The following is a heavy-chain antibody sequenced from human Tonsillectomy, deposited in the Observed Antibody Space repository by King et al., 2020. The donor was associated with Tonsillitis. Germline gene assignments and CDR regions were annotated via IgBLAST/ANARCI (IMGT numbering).Heavy chain of an antibody. CDR3: ARRGGSQFYYYYMDV. CDR1: GYSFTNYW. V-gene: IGHV5-51*03. J-gene: IGHJ6*03. Sequence: QLVQSGAEVKKPGESLKISCTGSGYSFTNYWIALVRQMPGKGLVWGGIMYPVESDTRYRPTFQGQVTISADKSISTAYLQWSSLKSPDTAMYYCARRGGSQFYYYYMDVWGKGTTVTVSS. D-gene: IGHD1-26*01. CDR2: MYPVESDT.